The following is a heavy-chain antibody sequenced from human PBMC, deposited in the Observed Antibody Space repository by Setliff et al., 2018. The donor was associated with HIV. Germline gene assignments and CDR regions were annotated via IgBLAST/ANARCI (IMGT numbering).Heavy chain of an antibody. V-gene: IGHV4-34*12. CDR3: ARRSGWSLDY. D-gene: IGHD6-19*01. CDR2: IIPSGST. J-gene: IGHJ4*02. CDR1: GGSFSGYY. Sequence: SETLSLTCAVYGGSFSGYYWNWIRQAPGKGLEWIGEIIPSGSTNYNPSLKSRVTISVDTSKNQFSLKLSSVTAADTAVYYCARRSGWSLDYWGQGTLVTVSS.